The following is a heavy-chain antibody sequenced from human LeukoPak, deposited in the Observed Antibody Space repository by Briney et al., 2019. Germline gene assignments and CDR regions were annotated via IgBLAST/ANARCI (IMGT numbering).Heavy chain of an antibody. D-gene: IGHD1-26*01. CDR2: INHSGST. Sequence: PSETLSLTCAVYGGSFSGYYWSWIRQPPGKELEWIGEINHSGSTNYNPSLKSRVTISVDTSKNQFSLKLSSVTAADTAAYYCARSRRVVGATSDYWGQGTLVTVSS. J-gene: IGHJ4*02. CDR1: GGSFSGYY. CDR3: ARSRRVVGATSDY. V-gene: IGHV4-34*01.